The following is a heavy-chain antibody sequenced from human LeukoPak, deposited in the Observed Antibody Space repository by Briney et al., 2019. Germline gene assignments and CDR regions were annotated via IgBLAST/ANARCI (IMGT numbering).Heavy chain of an antibody. CDR2: IYHSGGT. CDR1: GASISSGGYS. CDR3: ARDIWGSST. V-gene: IGHV4-30-2*01. Sequence: PSETLSLTCVVSGASISSGGYSWSWIRQPPGKGLEWIGCIYHSGGTHYNPSLKSRVTMSVDMSKNQISLNLNSVTAADTAVYYCARDIWGSSTWGPGTLVTVSS. J-gene: IGHJ5*02. D-gene: IGHD3-16*01.